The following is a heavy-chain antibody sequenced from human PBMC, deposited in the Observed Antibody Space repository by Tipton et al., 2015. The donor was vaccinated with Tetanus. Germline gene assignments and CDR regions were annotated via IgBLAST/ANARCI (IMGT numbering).Heavy chain of an antibody. J-gene: IGHJ4*02. CDR3: ARDSKFGSCWYKYY. CDR2: ISYDGSNK. CDR1: GFTFSSYA. V-gene: IGHV3-30-3*01. Sequence: SLRLSCAASGFTFSSYAMHWVRQAPGKGLEWVAVISYDGSNKYYADSVKGRFTISRDNSKNTLYLQMNSLRAEDTAVYYCARDSKFGSCWYKYYWGQGTLVTVSS. D-gene: IGHD6-13*01.